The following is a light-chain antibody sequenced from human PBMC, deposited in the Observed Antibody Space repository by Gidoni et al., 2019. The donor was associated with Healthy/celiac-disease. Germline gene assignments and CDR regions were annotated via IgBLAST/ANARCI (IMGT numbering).Light chain of an antibody. V-gene: IGLV3-9*01. J-gene: IGLJ2*01. Sequence: SYEMTQPLSVSVALGQTARLTCGGNNIVSKNVHWSQQKPGTAPVLVIYRDINRPSGIPERFSGSNSGNTATMTISRSQAGDEADYYCQVCDTSTGHVVFGGGTKRTVL. CDR2: RDI. CDR1: NIVSKN. CDR3: QVCDTSTGHVV.